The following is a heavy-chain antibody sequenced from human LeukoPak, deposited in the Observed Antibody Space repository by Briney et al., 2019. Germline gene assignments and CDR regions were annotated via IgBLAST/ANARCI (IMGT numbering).Heavy chain of an antibody. D-gene: IGHD1-26*01. V-gene: IGHV3-23*01. CDR3: ARSNSGSYPYCYYYGMDV. CDR1: GFTFSDFA. CDR2: TIGSGATT. Sequence: GGSLRLSCAASGFTFSDFAMSWVRQAPGKGLEWVSGTIGSGATTFYADSVKGRFTISRDNSKNTLYLQMNSLRAEDTAVYYCARSNSGSYPYCYYYGMDVWGQGTTVTVSS. J-gene: IGHJ6*02.